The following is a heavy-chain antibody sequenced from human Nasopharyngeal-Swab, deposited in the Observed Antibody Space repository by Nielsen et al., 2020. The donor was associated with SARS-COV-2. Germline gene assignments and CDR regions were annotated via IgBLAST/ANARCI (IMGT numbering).Heavy chain of an antibody. D-gene: IGHD3-3*01. CDR1: GGSISSSSYY. CDR3: ARAGRTIFGVVTSFDY. Sequence: LRLSCTVSGGSISSSSYYWGWIRQPPGKGLEWIGYIYYSGSTYYNPSLKSRVTISVDTSKNQFSLKLSSVTAADTAVYYCARAGRTIFGVVTSFDYWGQGTLVTVSS. J-gene: IGHJ4*02. V-gene: IGHV4-31*03. CDR2: IYYSGST.